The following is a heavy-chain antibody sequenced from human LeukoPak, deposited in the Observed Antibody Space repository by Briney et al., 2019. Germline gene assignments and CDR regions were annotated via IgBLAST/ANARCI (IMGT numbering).Heavy chain of an antibody. J-gene: IGHJ4*02. CDR2: ISSSGSTI. Sequence: GGSLRLSCTASGLTFSDYYMSWIRQAPGKGLEWVSYISSSGSTIYYADSVKGRFTISRDNAKNSLYLQMNSLRAEDTAVYYCARRKNYYDSSGYYTIYYFDYWGQGTLVTVSS. CDR3: ARRKNYYDSSGYYTIYYFDY. D-gene: IGHD3-22*01. CDR1: GLTFSDYY. V-gene: IGHV3-11*01.